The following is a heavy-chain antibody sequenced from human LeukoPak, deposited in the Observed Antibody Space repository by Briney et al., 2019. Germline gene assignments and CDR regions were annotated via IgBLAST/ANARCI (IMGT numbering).Heavy chain of an antibody. Sequence: QPGGSLRLSCATSTFTFSSYSMNWVRQAPGKGLEWVSYSEYSGTTSYYADSVKGRFTVSRDNAKNSLYLQMSSLRDEDTAVYYCARILGFTLDYWGQGTLVTVSA. CDR1: TFTFSSYS. V-gene: IGHV3-48*02. J-gene: IGHJ4*02. CDR3: ARILGFTLDY. CDR2: SEYSGTTS.